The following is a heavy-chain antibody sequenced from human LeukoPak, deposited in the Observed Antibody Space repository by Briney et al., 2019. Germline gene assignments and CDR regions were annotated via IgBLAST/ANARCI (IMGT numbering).Heavy chain of an antibody. D-gene: IGHD4-17*01. V-gene: IGHV3-23*01. CDR3: ARDEYGDFSFDP. J-gene: IGHJ5*02. CDR2: ISGSGGYT. Sequence: PGGSLRLSCAASAFTFSNHAMSWVRQAPGKGLEWVSGISGSGGYTYYADSVKGRFTISRDNSKNTLYLQMDSLRAEDTAVYYCARDEYGDFSFDPWGQGTLVTVSS. CDR1: AFTFSNHA.